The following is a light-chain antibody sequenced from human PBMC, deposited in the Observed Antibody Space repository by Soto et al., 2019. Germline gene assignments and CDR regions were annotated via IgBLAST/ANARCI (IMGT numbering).Light chain of an antibody. CDR3: QHRHN. J-gene: IGKJ3*01. Sequence: EILLTQSPATLSLSPGERATLSCRTSQSVSSDFAWYQHKPGQTPRLLIYDASNRATGIPARFSGSGSGTDFTLTISSLEPEDLAVYYCQHRHNFGPGTKVDIK. V-gene: IGKV3-11*01. CDR1: QSVSSD. CDR2: DAS.